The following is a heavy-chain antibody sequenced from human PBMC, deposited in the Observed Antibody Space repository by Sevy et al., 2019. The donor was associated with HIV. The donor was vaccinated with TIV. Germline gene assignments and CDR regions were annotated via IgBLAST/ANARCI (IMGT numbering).Heavy chain of an antibody. V-gene: IGHV3-7*01. CDR1: GFTFSTYW. Sequence: GGSLRLSCAASGFTFSTYWMSWVRQAPGKGLEWVATMKQDGSEKDYVHSVKGRFTISRDNAKNSLYLQMNSLRGEDTAVYYGVRGGVGGYSYSLDSWGQGTLVTVSS. J-gene: IGHJ4*02. D-gene: IGHD5-18*01. CDR3: VRGGVGGYSYSLDS. CDR2: MKQDGSEK.